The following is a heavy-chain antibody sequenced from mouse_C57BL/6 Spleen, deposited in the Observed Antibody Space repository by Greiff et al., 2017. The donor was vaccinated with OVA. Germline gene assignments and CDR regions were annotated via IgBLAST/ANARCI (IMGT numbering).Heavy chain of an antibody. J-gene: IGHJ4*01. CDR3: ARDERYAMDY. CDR2: ISDGGSYT. V-gene: IGHV5-4*01. CDR1: GFTFSSYA. Sequence: EVKLMESGGGLVKPGGSLKLSCAASGFTFSSYAMSWVRQTPEKRLEWVATISDGGSYTYYPDNVKGRFTISRDNAKNNLYLQMSHLKSEDTAMYYCARDERYAMDYWGQGTSVTVSS.